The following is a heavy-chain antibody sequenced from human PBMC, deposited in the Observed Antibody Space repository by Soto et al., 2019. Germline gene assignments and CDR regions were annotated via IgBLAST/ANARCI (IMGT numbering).Heavy chain of an antibody. CDR1: GYTFTNYY. CDR2: INPTDGST. CDR3: TRDRDYGMDV. J-gene: IGHJ6*02. V-gene: IGHV1-46*03. Sequence: QVQLVQSGAEVKKPGASMKISCKASGYTFTNYYIHWVRQAPGQGLEWMGIINPTDGSTTYAQKFQGRVTMTKDTYTSTFYMELSSLRPEDTAVYYCTRDRDYGMDVWGQGTTVTVSS.